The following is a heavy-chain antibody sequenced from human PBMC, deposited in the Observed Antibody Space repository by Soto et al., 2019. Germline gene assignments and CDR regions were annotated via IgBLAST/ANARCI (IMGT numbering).Heavy chain of an antibody. V-gene: IGHV5-51*01. D-gene: IGHD2-2*01. J-gene: IGHJ4*02. CDR2: ISPGDSDT. CDR3: ARGYCSSTSCSGYFDY. Sequence: GESLKISCNGSGFRFTSDWIAWVGQMPGKGLEWMGIISPGDSDTRYSPSFQGLVTISADKSISAAYLQWSSLKASDTAMYYCARGYCSSTSCSGYFDYWGQGTLVTVSS. CDR1: GFRFTSDW.